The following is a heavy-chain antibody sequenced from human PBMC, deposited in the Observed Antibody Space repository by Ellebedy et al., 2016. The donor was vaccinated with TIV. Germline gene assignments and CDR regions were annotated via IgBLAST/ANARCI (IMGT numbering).Heavy chain of an antibody. CDR3: AISPHSSDSY. V-gene: IGHV3-74*01. CDR2: IDTDGSTA. D-gene: IGHD6-19*01. CDR1: GFTFSTFW. Sequence: PGGSLRLSCAASGFTFSTFWMHWVRQAPGKGLMWVSRIDTDGSTANYADSVKGRFTISRDNAKKTLYLKMNSLRAEDTAGYYCAISPHSSDSYWGQGTLVTVSS. J-gene: IGHJ4*02.